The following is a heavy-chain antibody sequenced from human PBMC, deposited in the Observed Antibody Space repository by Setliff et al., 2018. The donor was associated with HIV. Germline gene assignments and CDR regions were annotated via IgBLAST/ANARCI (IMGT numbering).Heavy chain of an antibody. D-gene: IGHD3-22*01. Sequence: ASVKVSCKASGYSFTDYYIHWVRQAPGQGLEWMGWINPKRDGTNYAQKFQGWITMTRDTSISTAYMELSRLRSDDTAVYYCARGMDYYDTSGYYQYYFDYWGQGTLVTVSS. V-gene: IGHV1-2*04. CDR2: INPKRDGT. CDR1: GYSFTDYY. J-gene: IGHJ4*02. CDR3: ARGMDYYDTSGYYQYYFDY.